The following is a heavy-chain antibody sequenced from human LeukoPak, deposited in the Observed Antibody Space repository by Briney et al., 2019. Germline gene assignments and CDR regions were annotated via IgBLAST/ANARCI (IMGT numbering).Heavy chain of an antibody. D-gene: IGHD2-2*03. V-gene: IGHV3-30*18. CDR3: AKDGYCSNISCPGAREHTE. Sequence: GGSQRLSCAASGFTFSSYGMHWVRQAPGKGLEWVAVISYDGSNKYYADSLKGRFTISRDNSKNTLYLQMNSLRAEDTAVYYCAKDGYCSNISCPGAREHTEWGQGTLVTVSS. J-gene: IGHJ4*02. CDR1: GFTFSSYG. CDR2: ISYDGSNK.